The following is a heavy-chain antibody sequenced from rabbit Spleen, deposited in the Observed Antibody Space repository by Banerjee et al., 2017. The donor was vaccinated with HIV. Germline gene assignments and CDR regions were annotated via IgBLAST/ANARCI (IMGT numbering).Heavy chain of an antibody. Sequence: HLKESGGGLVQPGGSLKLSCTASGFTLSSYYMNWVRQAPGKGLEWIGIIYVGGGNTDYAHSVKGRFTISRDNAQNTVFLQMTSLTAADTATYFCAREASTSGYYNLWGPGTLVTVS. CDR2: IYVGGGNT. V-gene: IGHV1S7*01. CDR1: GFTLSSYY. CDR3: AREASTSGYYNL. J-gene: IGHJ4*01. D-gene: IGHD1-1*01.